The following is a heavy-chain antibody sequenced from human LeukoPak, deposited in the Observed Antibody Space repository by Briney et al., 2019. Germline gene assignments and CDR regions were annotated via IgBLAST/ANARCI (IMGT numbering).Heavy chain of an antibody. CDR2: IYYSGST. V-gene: IGHV4-39*07. CDR3: ARDISVPPYCSGGSCYPNWFDP. Sequence: SETLSLTCTVSGGSISSSSYYWGWIRQPPGKGLEWIGSIYYSGSTYYNPSLKSRVTISVDTSKNQFSLKLSSVTAADTAVYYCARDISVPPYCSGGSCYPNWFDPWGQGTLVTVSS. CDR1: GGSISSSSYY. J-gene: IGHJ5*02. D-gene: IGHD2-15*01.